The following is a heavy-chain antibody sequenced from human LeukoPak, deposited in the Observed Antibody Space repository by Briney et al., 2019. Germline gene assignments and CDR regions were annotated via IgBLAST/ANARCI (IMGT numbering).Heavy chain of an antibody. CDR1: GFTFSSYA. D-gene: IGHD1-26*01. V-gene: IGHV3-23*01. CDR2: ISGSGGST. Sequence: PGGSLRLSCAASGFTFSSYAMSWVRQAPGKGLEWVSAISGSGGSTHYADSVKGRFTISRDNSKNTLYLQMNSLRAEDTAVYYCAKDPNWEQPPDYFDYWGQGTLVTVSS. CDR3: AKDPNWEQPPDYFDY. J-gene: IGHJ4*02.